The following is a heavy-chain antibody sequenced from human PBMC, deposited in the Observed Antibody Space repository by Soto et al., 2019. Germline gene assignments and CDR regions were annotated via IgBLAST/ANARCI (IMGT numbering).Heavy chain of an antibody. J-gene: IGHJ6*02. CDR1: GYTFTSYA. V-gene: IGHV1-3*01. D-gene: IGHD3-9*01. CDR2: INAGNGNT. Sequence: ASVKVSCKASGYTFTSYAMHWVRQAPGQRLEWMGWINAGNGNTKYSQKFQGRVTITRDTSASTAYMELSSLRSEDTAVYYCARDWGGDEWSSPDRYDILTGYYTEDAAAYGMDVWGQGTTVTVSS. CDR3: ARDWGGDEWSSPDRYDILTGYYTEDAAAYGMDV.